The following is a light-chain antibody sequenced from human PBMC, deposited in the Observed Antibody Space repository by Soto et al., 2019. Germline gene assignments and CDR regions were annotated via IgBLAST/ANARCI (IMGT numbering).Light chain of an antibody. J-gene: IGKJ4*01. CDR3: QQYYSYPLT. Sequence: EIVMTQSPATLSVSPGEGATLSCRASQSVSSKLAWYQQKPGQAPRLLIYGASTRATGIPARFSGSGSGTEFTLTISCLQSEDFATYYCQQYYSYPLTFGGGTKVEIK. CDR2: GAS. V-gene: IGKV3-15*01. CDR1: QSVSSK.